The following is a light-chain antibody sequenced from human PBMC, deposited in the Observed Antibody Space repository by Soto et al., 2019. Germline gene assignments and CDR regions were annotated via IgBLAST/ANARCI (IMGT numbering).Light chain of an antibody. Sequence: DIQMTQSPSSLSASVRDIVTITCQARQDIRNFLNWYQQRPGKAPKLLISDASSLEAWVPQRFGGSGLGRDCTPATASLQAEDFATDYCQDHLNRSPTFGQGTRLEIK. CDR3: QDHLNRSPT. J-gene: IGKJ5*01. V-gene: IGKV1-33*01. CDR1: QDIRNF. CDR2: DAS.